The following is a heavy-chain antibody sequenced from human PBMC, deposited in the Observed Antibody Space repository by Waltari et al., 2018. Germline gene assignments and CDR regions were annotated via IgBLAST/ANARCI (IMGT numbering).Heavy chain of an antibody. CDR2: INHSGST. V-gene: IGHV4-34*01. Sequence: QLQLQESGPGLVKPSETLSLTCAVYGGSFSGYYWSWIRQPPGKGLEWIGEINHSGSTNYNPSLKSRVTISVDTSKNQFSLKLSSVTAADTAVYYCARDGDTSGYYYYMDVWGKGTTVTVSS. CDR1: GGSFSGYY. D-gene: IGHD3-10*01. J-gene: IGHJ6*03. CDR3: ARDGDTSGYYYYMDV.